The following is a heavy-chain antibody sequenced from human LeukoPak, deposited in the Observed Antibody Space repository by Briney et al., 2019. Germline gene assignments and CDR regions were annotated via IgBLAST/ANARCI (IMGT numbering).Heavy chain of an antibody. CDR2: IKQDGSEK. D-gene: IGHD3-16*02. CDR1: GFTFDDYA. CDR3: ARRSNVWGSYRYNYFDY. J-gene: IGHJ4*02. Sequence: GSLRLSCAASGFTFDDYAMHWVRQAPGKGLEWVANIKQDGSEKYYVDSVKGRFTISRDNAKNSLYLQMNSLRAEDTAVYYCARRSNVWGSYRYNYFDYWGQGTLVTVSS. V-gene: IGHV3-7*01.